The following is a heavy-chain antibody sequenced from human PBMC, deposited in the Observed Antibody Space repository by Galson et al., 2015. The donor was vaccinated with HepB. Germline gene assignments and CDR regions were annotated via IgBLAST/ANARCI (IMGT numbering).Heavy chain of an antibody. V-gene: IGHV3-9*01. CDR1: GFTFGDYA. CDR2: ISWNSGHS. J-gene: IGHJ4*02. D-gene: IGHD6-13*01. CDR3: VKDVDPFLGVAAAGWFEN. Sequence: SLRLSCAISGFTFGDYAMHWVRQAPGKGLEWVSGISWNSGHSAYLDSVKGRFTISRDNAKNSLYLQLNSLTSEDTALYFCVKDVDPFLGVAAAGWFENWGQGTPVTVSS.